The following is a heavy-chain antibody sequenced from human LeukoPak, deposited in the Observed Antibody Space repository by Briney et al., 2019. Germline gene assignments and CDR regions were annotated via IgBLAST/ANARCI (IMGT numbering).Heavy chain of an antibody. CDR1: GFTFSNYA. CDR3: SRQVLSVHDY. J-gene: IGHJ4*02. Sequence: GGSLRLSCAASGFTFSNYAMTWVRQAPGKGLVWVSAVSGSGGSTYYADSVKGRFTISRDDSKNTAYLQMDSLKTEDAAVYYCSRQVLSVHDYWGQGILVTVSS. V-gene: IGHV3-23*01. D-gene: IGHD4/OR15-4a*01. CDR2: VSGSGGST.